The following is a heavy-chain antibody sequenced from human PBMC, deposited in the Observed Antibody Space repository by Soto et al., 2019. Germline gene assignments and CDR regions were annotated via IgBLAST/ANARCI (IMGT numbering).Heavy chain of an antibody. CDR2: IDPSDSYT. V-gene: IGHV5-10-1*01. CDR3: ARQARMTYYYDSSGYQIDY. Sequence: LGESLKISCKGSGYSFTSYWISWVRQMPGKGLEWMGRIDPSDSYTNYSPSFQGHVTISADKSISTAYLQWSSLKASDTAMYYCARQARMTYYYDSSGYQIDYWGQGTLVTVSS. CDR1: GYSFTSYW. D-gene: IGHD3-22*01. J-gene: IGHJ4*02.